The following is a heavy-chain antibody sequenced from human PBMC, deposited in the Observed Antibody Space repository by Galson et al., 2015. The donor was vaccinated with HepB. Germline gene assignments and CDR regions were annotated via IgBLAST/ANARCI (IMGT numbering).Heavy chain of an antibody. CDR1: GFTFSSYS. D-gene: IGHD6-13*01. CDR2: ISSSSSYI. J-gene: IGHJ4*02. Sequence: SLRLSCAASGFTFSSYSMNWVRQAPGKGLEWVSSISSSSSYIYYADSVKGRFTISRDNAKNSLYLQMNSLRAEDTAVYYCARDLEQQLVPSDWGYWGQGTLVTVSS. CDR3: ARDLEQQLVPSDWGY. V-gene: IGHV3-21*01.